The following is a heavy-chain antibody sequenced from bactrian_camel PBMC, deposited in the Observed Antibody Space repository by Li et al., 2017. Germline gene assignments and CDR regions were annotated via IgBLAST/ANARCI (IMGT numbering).Heavy chain of an antibody. D-gene: IGHD7*01. J-gene: IGHJ4*01. CDR2: IRRDDLT. Sequence: HVQLVESGGGSVQPGGSLTLSCSYTQNKYCMGWFRQSPGKEPEAVAAIRRDDLTAYTDSMKGRFAISQDTALNTISLRVNRLKPEDTAMYYCQAEDIHQLGGFCPPLWGQGTQVTVS. CDR3: QAEDIHQLGGFCPPL. CDR1: QNKYC. V-gene: IGHV3S53*01.